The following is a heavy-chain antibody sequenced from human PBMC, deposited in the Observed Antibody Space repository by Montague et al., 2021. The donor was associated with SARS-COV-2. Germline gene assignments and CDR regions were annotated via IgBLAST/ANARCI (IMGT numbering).Heavy chain of an antibody. CDR1: GFTLSDYW. V-gene: IGHV3-7*01. CDR2: IKEDGGVK. D-gene: IGHD3-22*01. J-gene: IGHJ4*02. CDR3: AREGYDSGYDF. Sequence: SLRLSCAASGFTLSDYWMAWVRQAPGEALEWISNIKEDGGVKNYVDSVKGRFTISSDNTKNLLFLQMNSLSVEDTAVYYCAREGYDSGYDFWGQGSLVTVSS.